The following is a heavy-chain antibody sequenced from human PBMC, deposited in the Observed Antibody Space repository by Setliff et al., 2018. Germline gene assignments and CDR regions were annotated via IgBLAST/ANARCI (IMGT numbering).Heavy chain of an antibody. D-gene: IGHD6-13*01. J-gene: IGHJ4*02. CDR1: GGTFSSYA. Sequence: ASVKVSCKASGGTFSSYAISWVRQAPGQGLEWMGRINPNSGGTNYAQKFQGRVTMTSDSSISTAYMELSGLRSDDTAVYFCARDQGHGITAAGPDFWGQGTLVTSPQ. V-gene: IGHV1-2*06. CDR3: ARDQGHGITAAGPDF. CDR2: INPNSGGT.